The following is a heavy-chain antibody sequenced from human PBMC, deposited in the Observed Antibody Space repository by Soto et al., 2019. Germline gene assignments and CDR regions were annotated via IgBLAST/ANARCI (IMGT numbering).Heavy chain of an antibody. V-gene: IGHV3-7*03. Sequence: GGSLRLSCAASGFTFSSFWMSWVRQAPGKGLEWVANIKTDGSETHYVDSVKGRFTMSRDNPKTSLFLQMNSLRVEDTAVYFCTSDRYPRFYHGSGSYPYYWGQGTPVTVSS. D-gene: IGHD3-10*01. J-gene: IGHJ4*02. CDR1: GFTFSSFW. CDR3: TSDRYPRFYHGSGSYPYY. CDR2: IKTDGSET.